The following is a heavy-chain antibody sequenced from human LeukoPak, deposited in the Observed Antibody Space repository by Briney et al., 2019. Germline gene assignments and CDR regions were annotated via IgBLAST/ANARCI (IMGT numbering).Heavy chain of an antibody. D-gene: IGHD3-9*01. CDR1: GTSFKSYG. CDR2: TVPIYDAP. Sequence: SVKVSCKASGTSFKSYGFHWVRKAPGQGLEWIGRTVPIYDAPIYAQKFHGRVTITADTSTTTVYMELSSLRSEDTAIFYCATSTDYYDASGFYYWGQGTLVSVSP. J-gene: IGHJ4*02. CDR3: ATSTDYYDASGFYY. V-gene: IGHV1-69*06.